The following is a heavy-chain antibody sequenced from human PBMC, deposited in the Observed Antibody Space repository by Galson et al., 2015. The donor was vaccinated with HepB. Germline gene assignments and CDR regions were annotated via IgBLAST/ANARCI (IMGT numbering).Heavy chain of an antibody. CDR3: VREQQLVMEAFDY. CDR2: ISSNGGST. Sequence: SLRLSCAASGFTFSSYAMHWVRQAPGKGLEYVSAISSNGGSTYYADSVKGRFTISRDNSKNTLYLQMSSLRAEDTAVYYCVREQQLVMEAFDYWGQGTLVTVSS. V-gene: IGHV3-64D*06. D-gene: IGHD6-13*01. J-gene: IGHJ4*02. CDR1: GFTFSSYA.